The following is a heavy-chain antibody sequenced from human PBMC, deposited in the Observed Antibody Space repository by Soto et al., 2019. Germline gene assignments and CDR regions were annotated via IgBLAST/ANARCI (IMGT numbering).Heavy chain of an antibody. CDR3: AMVDVYVTPSPQDV. Sequence: QVQLVQSRAEVKNPGASVKVSCKASGYSFTRYGIAWARQAPGXGLXWXGWINTXXXXXXXXQNLQGRVTLTTDTXXXXXXXXXXXXXXXXXAIYDCAMVDVYVTPSPQDVW. CDR1: GYSFTRYG. CDR2: INTXXXXX. J-gene: IGHJ6*01. V-gene: IGHV1-18*01. D-gene: IGHD3-16*01.